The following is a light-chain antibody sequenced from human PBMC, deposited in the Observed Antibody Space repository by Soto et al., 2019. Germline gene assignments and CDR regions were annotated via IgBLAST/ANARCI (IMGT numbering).Light chain of an antibody. CDR1: QNIRKY. V-gene: IGKV1-39*01. CDR2: AAS. J-gene: IGKJ1*01. Sequence: DTQITHSPSSLSASVGDRVTITCRASQNIRKYLSWYQQEAGKAPKLLIYAASSLQSGVPSRFSGSGSGTEFTLTVSSLQPEDFATYFCQQSFSSPSTWTFGPGTKVDIK. CDR3: QQSFSSPSTWT.